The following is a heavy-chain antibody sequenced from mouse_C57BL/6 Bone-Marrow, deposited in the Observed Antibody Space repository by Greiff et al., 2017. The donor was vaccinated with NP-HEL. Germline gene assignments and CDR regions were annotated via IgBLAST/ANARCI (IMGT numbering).Heavy chain of an antibody. D-gene: IGHD3-1*01. Sequence: ESGPELVKPGASVKISCKASGYSFTDYNLNWVKQSNGKSLEWIGVINPNYGTPSYNQKFKGKATLTVDQSSSTAYMQLNSLTSEDSAVYYCARSGDLDGLAWFAYWGQGTLVTVSA. J-gene: IGHJ3*01. CDR1: GYSFTDYN. CDR3: ARSGDLDGLAWFAY. V-gene: IGHV1-39*01. CDR2: INPNYGTP.